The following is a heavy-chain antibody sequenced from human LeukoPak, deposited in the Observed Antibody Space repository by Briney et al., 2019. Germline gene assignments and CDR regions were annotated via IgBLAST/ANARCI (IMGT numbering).Heavy chain of an antibody. CDR3: ARGGYPGYYYYYYMDV. J-gene: IGHJ6*03. V-gene: IGHV4-34*01. Sequence: PSETLSLTCAVYGGSFSGYYWSWIRQPPGKGLEWIGEINHSGSTNYNPSLKSRVTISVDTSKNQFSLKLSSVTAADTAVYYCARGGYPGYYYYYYMDVWGKGTTVTVSS. D-gene: IGHD1-1*01. CDR1: GGSFSGYY. CDR2: INHSGST.